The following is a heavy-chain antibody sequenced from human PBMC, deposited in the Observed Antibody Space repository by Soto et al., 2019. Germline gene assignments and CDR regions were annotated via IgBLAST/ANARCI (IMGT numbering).Heavy chain of an antibody. Sequence: QVHLVQSGAEVKKPGASVKVSCKGSGYAFTTYGITWVRQAPGQGLEWMGWISAHNGNTNYAQKLQGRVTVTRDTSTSTAYMELRSLRSDDTAVYSCARGRDGDYRGQGALVTVSS. CDR3: ARGRDGDY. J-gene: IGHJ4*02. D-gene: IGHD6-6*01. V-gene: IGHV1-18*01. CDR1: GYAFTTYG. CDR2: ISAHNGNT.